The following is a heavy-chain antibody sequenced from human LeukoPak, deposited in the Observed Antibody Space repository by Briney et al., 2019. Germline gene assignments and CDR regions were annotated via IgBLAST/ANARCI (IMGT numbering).Heavy chain of an antibody. CDR3: ASTVVVPAAYEGNYYYMDV. V-gene: IGHV4-39*07. D-gene: IGHD2-2*01. J-gene: IGHJ6*03. Sequence: SETLSLTCTVSGGSISSSSYYWGWIRQPPGKGLEWIGSIYYSGSTYYNPSLKSRVTISVDTSKNQFSLKLSSVTAADTAVYYCASTVVVPAAYEGNYYYMDVWGKGTTVTVSS. CDR2: IYYSGST. CDR1: GGSISSSSYY.